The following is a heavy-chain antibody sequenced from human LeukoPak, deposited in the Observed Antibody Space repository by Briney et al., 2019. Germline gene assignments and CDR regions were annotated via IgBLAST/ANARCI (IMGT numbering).Heavy chain of an antibody. CDR3: ARAGQQLRDYGMDV. V-gene: IGHV1-46*01. D-gene: IGHD6-13*01. CDR2: INPNSGST. Sequence: ASVKVSCKASGYTFTTYALNWVRQAPGQGLEWMGVINPNSGSTGCAQKFQGRVTMTRDTSTSTVYMELSSLRSEDTAVYYCARAGQQLRDYGMDVWGQGTMVTVSS. J-gene: IGHJ6*02. CDR1: GYTFTTYA.